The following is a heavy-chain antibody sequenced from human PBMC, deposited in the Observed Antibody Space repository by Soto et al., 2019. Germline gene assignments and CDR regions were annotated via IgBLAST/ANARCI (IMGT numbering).Heavy chain of an antibody. CDR2: IYHSGST. CDR3: ARGDYYGSGSHHFDY. CDR1: GGSISSGGYS. D-gene: IGHD3-10*01. Sequence: SETLSLTCAVSGGSISSGGYSWSWIRQPPGKGLEWIGYIYHSGSTYYNPSLKSRVTISVDRSKNQFSLKLSSVTAADTAVYYCARGDYYGSGSHHFDYWGQGTLVTASS. V-gene: IGHV4-30-2*01. J-gene: IGHJ4*02.